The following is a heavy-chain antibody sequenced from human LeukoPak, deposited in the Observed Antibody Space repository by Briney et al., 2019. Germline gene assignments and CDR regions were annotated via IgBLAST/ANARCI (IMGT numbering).Heavy chain of an antibody. CDR3: GSCWNGGFDY. CDR2: IYYSGST. D-gene: IGHD3-16*01. Sequence: SETLSLTCTVSGGSISSYYWSWIRQPPGKGLEGIGYIYYSGSTNYNPTLKRRVTISVDTSKKQSSLKLNSVTAADTGVYYWGSCWNGGFDYWGQGTLVTVSS. CDR1: GGSISSYY. J-gene: IGHJ4*02. V-gene: IGHV4-59*01.